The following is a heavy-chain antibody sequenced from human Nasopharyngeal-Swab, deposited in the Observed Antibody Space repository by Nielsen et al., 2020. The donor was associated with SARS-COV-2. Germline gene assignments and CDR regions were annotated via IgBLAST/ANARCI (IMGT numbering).Heavy chain of an antibody. CDR1: GFTFSSYG. Sequence: GESLKISCAASGFTFSSYGMHWVRQAPGKGLEWVAVISYDGSNKYYADSVKGRFTISRDNSKNTLYLQMNSLRAEDTAVYYCAKDHCSSTSCHSRYFGYWGQGTLVTVSS. V-gene: IGHV3-30*18. D-gene: IGHD2-2*02. J-gene: IGHJ4*02. CDR3: AKDHCSSTSCHSRYFGY. CDR2: ISYDGSNK.